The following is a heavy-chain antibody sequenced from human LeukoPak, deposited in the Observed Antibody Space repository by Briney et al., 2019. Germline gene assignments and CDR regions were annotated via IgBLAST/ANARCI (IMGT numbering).Heavy chain of an antibody. D-gene: IGHD2/OR15-2a*01. V-gene: IGHV1-18*01. CDR3: ARRSMEADLYYFDY. CDR1: GYTFTSYG. Sequence: ASVKVSCKASGYTFTSYGISWVRQAPGQGLEWMGWISAYNGNTNYAQKLQGRVAMTTDTSTSTAYMELRSLRSDDTAVYYCARRSMEADLYYFDYWGQGTLVTVSS. J-gene: IGHJ4*02. CDR2: ISAYNGNT.